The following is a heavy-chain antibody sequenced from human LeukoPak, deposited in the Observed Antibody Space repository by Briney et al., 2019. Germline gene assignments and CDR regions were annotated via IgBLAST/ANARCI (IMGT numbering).Heavy chain of an antibody. D-gene: IGHD3-22*01. CDR2: ISGSGGST. CDR1: RFTFSTYG. V-gene: IGHV3-23*01. J-gene: IGHJ4*02. CDR3: AKSSYYDNSGYYREYYFDF. Sequence: PGGSLRLSCAASRFTFSTYGMSWVRQAPGKGLEWVSSISGSGGSTNYADSVKGRFTISRDNSKNTLYLQMNSLRDEDTAVYYCAKSSYYDNSGYYREYYFDFWGQGTLVTVSS.